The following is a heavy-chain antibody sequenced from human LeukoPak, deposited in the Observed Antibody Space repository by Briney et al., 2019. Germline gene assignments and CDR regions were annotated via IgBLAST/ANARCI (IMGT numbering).Heavy chain of an antibody. CDR1: GFTFSSYG. V-gene: IGHV3-30*03. Sequence: GGSLRLSCAASGFTFSSYGMHWVRQAPGKGLEWVAVISYDGSNKYYADSVKGRFTISRDNSKNTLYLQMNSLRAEDTAVYYCARGRIAAAGYYWGQGTLVTVSS. CDR2: ISYDGSNK. D-gene: IGHD6-13*01. CDR3: ARGRIAAAGYY. J-gene: IGHJ4*02.